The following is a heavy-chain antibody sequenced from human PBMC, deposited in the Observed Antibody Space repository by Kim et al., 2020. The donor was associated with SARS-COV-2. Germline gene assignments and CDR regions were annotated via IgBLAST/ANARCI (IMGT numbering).Heavy chain of an antibody. J-gene: IGHJ4*02. CDR3: AKDWRLGELSFSIDY. V-gene: IGHV3-30*18. CDR1: GFTFSSYG. D-gene: IGHD3-16*02. CDR2: ISYDGSNK. Sequence: GGSLRLSCAASGFTFSSYGMHWVRQAPGKGLEWVAVISYDGSNKYYADSVKGRFTISRDNSKNTLYLQMNSLRAEDTAVYYCAKDWRLGELSFSIDYWGQGTLVTVSS.